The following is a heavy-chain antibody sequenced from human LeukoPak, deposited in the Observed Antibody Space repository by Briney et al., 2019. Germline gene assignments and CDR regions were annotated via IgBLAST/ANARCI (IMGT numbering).Heavy chain of an antibody. Sequence: GGSLILSCAASGFTFSSYAMNWVRQAPGKGLEWISSISPTGTYIFYADSLKGRSTISRDGAKNSLYLQMNSLRAEDTAFYYCARGTEVYYDSSSYYSYWGQGTLVTVSS. V-gene: IGHV3-21*04. CDR2: ISPTGTYI. D-gene: IGHD3-22*01. J-gene: IGHJ4*02. CDR1: GFTFSSYA. CDR3: ARGTEVYYDSSSYYSY.